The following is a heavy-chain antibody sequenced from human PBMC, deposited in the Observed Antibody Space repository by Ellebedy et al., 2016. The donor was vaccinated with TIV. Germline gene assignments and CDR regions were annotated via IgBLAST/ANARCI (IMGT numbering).Heavy chain of an antibody. CDR1: GLTFSSHA. D-gene: IGHD1-1*01. CDR3: ARKPMNPTDLYGNFDH. V-gene: IGHV3-21*01. Sequence: PGGSLRLSCAASGLTFSSHAMSWVRQAPGKGLEWVSSISSSSSYIYYADSVKGRFTISRDNGKNALYLQMNSMRAEDTAVYYCARKPMNPTDLYGNFDHWGQGTLVTVSS. CDR2: ISSSSSYI. J-gene: IGHJ4*02.